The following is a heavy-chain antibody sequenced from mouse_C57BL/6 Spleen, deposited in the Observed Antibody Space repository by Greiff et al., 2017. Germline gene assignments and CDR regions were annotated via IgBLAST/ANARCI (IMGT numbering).Heavy chain of an antibody. CDR2: INPKNGGT. Sequence: VQLQQSGPELVKPGASVKISCKASGYTFTDYYMNWVKQSHGKGLEWIGDINPKNGGTSYNQKFKGKATLTVDKSSSTAYMELRSLTSEDSAVYYCARSDWLWGQGTLVTVSA. V-gene: IGHV1-26*01. CDR3: ARSDWL. D-gene: IGHD4-1*01. J-gene: IGHJ3*01. CDR1: GYTFTDYY.